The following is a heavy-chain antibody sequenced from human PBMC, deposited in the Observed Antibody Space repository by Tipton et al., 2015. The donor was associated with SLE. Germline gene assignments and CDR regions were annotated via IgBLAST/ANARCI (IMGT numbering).Heavy chain of an antibody. CDR2: IYYSGNT. CDR3: ARAPGLERSYYYNYYMDV. J-gene: IGHJ6*03. D-gene: IGHD1-1*01. CDR1: GGSVRSSSYS. V-gene: IGHV4-39*07. Sequence: TLSLTCTVSGGSVRSSSYSWGWIRQPPGKRLEWIGNIYYSGNTYYNPSLKSRVTISVDTSKKQLSLKLSSVTAADTAVYYCARAPGLERSYYYNYYMDVWDKGTTVTVSS.